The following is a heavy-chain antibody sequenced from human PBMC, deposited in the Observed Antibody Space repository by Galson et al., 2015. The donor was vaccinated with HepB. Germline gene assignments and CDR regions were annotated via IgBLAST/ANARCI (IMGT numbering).Heavy chain of an antibody. CDR3: ATAGDFGVFHYEMDV. Sequence: SVKVSCKASGFIFTTVQWVRQARGQRLEWIGWIILGSGNTNYAQKFQERFTIIRDMSKSTVYMELSSLIFEDTAIYYCATAGDFGVFHYEMDVWGQGTTVTVSS. D-gene: IGHD3-16*01. CDR2: IILGSGNT. J-gene: IGHJ6*02. V-gene: IGHV1-58*01. CDR1: GFIFTT.